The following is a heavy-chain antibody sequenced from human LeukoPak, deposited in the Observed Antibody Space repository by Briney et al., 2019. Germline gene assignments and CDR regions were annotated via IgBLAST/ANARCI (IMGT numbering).Heavy chain of an antibody. CDR2: ISGRTGAT. Sequence: AGGSLRLSCAASGFTFTTNAMSWVRQAPGNGLEWVSAISGRTGATYYADSEKGRFTISRDNSKSTLYLQMDSLRAEDTAVYYCAKCGNSGCHLIDYWGQGTLVTVSS. V-gene: IGHV3-23*01. CDR1: GFTFTTNA. D-gene: IGHD5-12*01. J-gene: IGHJ4*02. CDR3: AKCGNSGCHLIDY.